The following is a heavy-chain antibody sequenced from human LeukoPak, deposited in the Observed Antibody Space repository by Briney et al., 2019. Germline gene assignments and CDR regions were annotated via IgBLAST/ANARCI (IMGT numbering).Heavy chain of an antibody. V-gene: IGHV4-39*01. CDR1: GGSISSGYYN. J-gene: IGHJ4*02. CDR2: IYHSGST. CDR3: ARHDAGIAARPFDN. D-gene: IGHD6-6*01. Sequence: SETLSLTCTVSGGSISSGYYNWGWIRQPPGKGLEWLAIIYHSGSTYYNPSLVSRVTISVDTSKNQFSLKLSSVTAADTAVYYCARHDAGIAARPFDNWGQGTLVTVSS.